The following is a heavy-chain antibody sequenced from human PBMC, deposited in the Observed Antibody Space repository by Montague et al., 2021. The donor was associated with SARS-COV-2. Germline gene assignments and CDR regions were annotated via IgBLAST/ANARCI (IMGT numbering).Heavy chain of an antibody. Sequence: SETLSLTCAVYGGSFSDYHWTWIRQSPGGGLEWIGQINYGGSTKYNPSLRSRVTISIDTSKNQFSLKLTSVTAADTAVYYCAPGAPGYWGQGTLVTVSS. CDR3: APGAPGY. CDR1: GGSFSDYH. D-gene: IGHD1-1*01. V-gene: IGHV4-34*01. J-gene: IGHJ4*02. CDR2: INYGGST.